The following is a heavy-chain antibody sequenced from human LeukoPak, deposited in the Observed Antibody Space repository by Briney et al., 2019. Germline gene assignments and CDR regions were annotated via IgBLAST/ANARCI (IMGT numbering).Heavy chain of an antibody. CDR3: ARAVGPFDY. Sequence: PGGSLRLSCVASGFPFSTYGMRWVRQAPGRGLEWVAVIWYDGSIKYYGDSMKGRFTISRDNSKNTLYLQMTSLRVEDTAVYYCARAVGPFDYWGRGTLVTVSS. J-gene: IGHJ4*02. D-gene: IGHD1-26*01. CDR1: GFPFSTYG. V-gene: IGHV3-33*01. CDR2: IWYDGSIK.